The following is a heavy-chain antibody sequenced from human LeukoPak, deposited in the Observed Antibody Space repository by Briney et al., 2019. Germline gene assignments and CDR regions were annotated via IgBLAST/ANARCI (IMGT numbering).Heavy chain of an antibody. CDR3: VWELSAAAGPPQLDY. V-gene: IGHV3-53*01. J-gene: IGHJ4*02. CDR2: IYSGGST. D-gene: IGHD6-13*01. CDR1: GFTVSSNY. Sequence: GGSLRLSCAASGFTVSSNYMSWVRQAPGKGLEWVSVIYSGGSTYYADSVKGRFTISRDNSKNTLYLQMNSLRAEDTAVYYCVWELSAAAGPPQLDYWGQGTLVTVSS.